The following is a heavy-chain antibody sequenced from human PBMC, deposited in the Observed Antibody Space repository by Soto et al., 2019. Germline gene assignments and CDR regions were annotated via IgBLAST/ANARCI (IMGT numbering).Heavy chain of an antibody. Sequence: GGSLRLSCAASGFTFNDHSMNWVRQAPGKGLEWVSYISGDSIHIYYADSVRGRFTISRDGAKNSLHLQMNSLRDEDRAVYYCARSPVAAAGTFDYWGPGTPVTVSS. J-gene: IGHJ4*02. CDR1: GFTFNDHS. D-gene: IGHD6-13*01. CDR2: ISGDSIHI. CDR3: ARSPVAAAGTFDY. V-gene: IGHV3-48*02.